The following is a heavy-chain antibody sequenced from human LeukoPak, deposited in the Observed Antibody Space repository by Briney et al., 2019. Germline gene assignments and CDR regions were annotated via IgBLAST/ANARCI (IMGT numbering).Heavy chain of an antibody. J-gene: IGHJ4*01. CDR3: ARLGSSWNFDY. V-gene: IGHV5-51*01. CDR1: GYSFSSYW. Sequence: GESLKISCKGSGYSFSSYWIGWVRQMPGKGLEWMGIINPGDSDTRYSPSFQGQVTISADKSISTAYLQWSSLKDSGTAIYYCARLGSSWNFDYWGHGTLVTVSS. CDR2: INPGDSDT. D-gene: IGHD6-13*01.